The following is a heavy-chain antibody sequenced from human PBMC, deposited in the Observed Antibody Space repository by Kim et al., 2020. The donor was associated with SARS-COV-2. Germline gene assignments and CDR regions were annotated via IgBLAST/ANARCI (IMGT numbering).Heavy chain of an antibody. CDR2: IYQSGST. V-gene: IGHV4-59*01. Sequence: SETLSLTCSVSGSSIRSYYWSWIRQPPGKGLEWIGFIYQSGSTSYKPSLKSRVTISVDTSKNQFSLKLRSVTAADTAVYYCARDRSYNSGGYYSFDYWG. CDR1: GSSIRSYY. CDR3: ARDRSYNSGGYYSFDY. J-gene: IGHJ4*01. D-gene: IGHD3-22*01.